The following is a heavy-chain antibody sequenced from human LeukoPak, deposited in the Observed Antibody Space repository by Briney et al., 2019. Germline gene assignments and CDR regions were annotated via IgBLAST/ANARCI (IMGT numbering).Heavy chain of an antibody. CDR3: ARGPYYYDNSGYNY. CDR1: GYTFTSYD. J-gene: IGHJ4*02. D-gene: IGHD3-22*01. V-gene: IGHV1-8*01. CDR2: MNPNNGNT. Sequence: ASVKVSCKASGYTFTSYDINWVRQAPGQGLEWMGWMNPNNGNTGYAQKFQGRVTMTRNTSINTAYMELSSLRSEDTAVYYCARGPYYYDNSGYNYWGQGILVTVSS.